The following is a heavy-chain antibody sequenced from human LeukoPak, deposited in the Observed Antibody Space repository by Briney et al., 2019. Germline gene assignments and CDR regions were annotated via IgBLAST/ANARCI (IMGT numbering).Heavy chain of an antibody. Sequence: ASVKVSCKASGYTFNSYGISWVRQAPGQGLEWMGWISAYNGNTNYAQKLQGRVTMTTDTSTSTAYMELRSLRSDDTAVYYCARDTRGYSYGPNWFDPWGQGTLVTVSS. CDR1: GYTFNSYG. D-gene: IGHD5-18*01. CDR3: ARDTRGYSYGPNWFDP. J-gene: IGHJ5*02. V-gene: IGHV1-18*01. CDR2: ISAYNGNT.